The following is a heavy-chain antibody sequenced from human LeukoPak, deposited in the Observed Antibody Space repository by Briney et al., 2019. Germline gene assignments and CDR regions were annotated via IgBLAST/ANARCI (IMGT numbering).Heavy chain of an antibody. CDR1: GYSISSGYY. D-gene: IGHD5-12*01. CDR2: IYHSGST. V-gene: IGHV4-38-2*02. CDR3: ARAPTPSGYAVYYFDY. J-gene: IGHJ4*02. Sequence: MSSETLSLTCTVSGYSISSGYYWGWIRQPPGKGLEWIGSIYHSGSTYYNPSLKSRVTISVDTSKNQFSLKLSSVTAADTAVYYSARAPTPSGYAVYYFDYWGQGTLVTVSS.